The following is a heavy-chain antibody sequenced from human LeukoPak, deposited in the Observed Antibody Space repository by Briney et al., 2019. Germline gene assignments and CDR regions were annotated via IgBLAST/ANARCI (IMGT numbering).Heavy chain of an antibody. V-gene: IGHV4-31*11. CDR3: ARGGDYSNYLDY. D-gene: IGHD4-11*01. CDR2: ISYSGST. Sequence: SQTLSLTCAVSGGSISSGGYYWSWVRQHPGKGLEWIGYISYSGSTYYNPSLKSRVTISVDTSKNQFSLKLYSVTAADTAVYYCARGGDYSNYLDYWGQGTLVTVSS. J-gene: IGHJ4*02. CDR1: GGSISSGGYY.